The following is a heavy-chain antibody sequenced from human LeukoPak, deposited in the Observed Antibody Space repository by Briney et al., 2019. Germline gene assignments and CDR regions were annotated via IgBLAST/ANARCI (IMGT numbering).Heavy chain of an antibody. CDR3: AKRWGDDTYYFDF. V-gene: IGHV3-23*01. CDR1: GFNFSSYA. CDR2: ISGSGGST. J-gene: IGHJ4*02. Sequence: GGSLRLSCAASGFNFSSYAMSWVRQAPGKGLEWVSGISGSGGSTYYADSVKGRFTISRDNSKNTLYLQMNSLRAEDTAVYYCAKRWGDDTYYFDFWGQGNLVTVSS. D-gene: IGHD3-10*01.